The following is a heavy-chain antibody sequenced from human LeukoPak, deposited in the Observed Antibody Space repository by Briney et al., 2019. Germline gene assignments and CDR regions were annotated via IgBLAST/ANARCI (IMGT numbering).Heavy chain of an antibody. V-gene: IGHV3-23*01. Sequence: ETLSLTCTVYGGSFSEYYWNWIRQPPGKGLERVSAITASGGNTYYADSVKGRFTISRDNSKNTLYLQVNSLRAEDTAVYYCAKGNGYSYGRYYFDYWGQGTLVTVSS. D-gene: IGHD5-18*01. J-gene: IGHJ4*02. CDR2: ITASGGNT. CDR3: AKGNGYSYGRYYFDY. CDR1: GGSFSEYY.